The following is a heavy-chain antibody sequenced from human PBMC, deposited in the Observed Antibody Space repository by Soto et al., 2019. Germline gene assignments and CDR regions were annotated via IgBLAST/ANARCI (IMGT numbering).Heavy chain of an antibody. Sequence: PSETLSLTCTVSGGSISSYYWSWIRQPPGKGLEGIGYIYYSGSTNYNPSLKSRVTISVDTSKNQFSLKLSSVAAADTAVYYCARSGYCXGGSCYPYYYYYYGMDVWGQGTTVTVSS. D-gene: IGHD2-15*01. J-gene: IGHJ6*02. CDR1: GGSISSYY. V-gene: IGHV4-59*01. CDR2: IYYSGST. CDR3: ARSGYCXGGSCYPYYYYYYGMDV.